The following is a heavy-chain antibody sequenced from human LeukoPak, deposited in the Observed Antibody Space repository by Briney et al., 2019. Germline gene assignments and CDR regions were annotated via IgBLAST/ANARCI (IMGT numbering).Heavy chain of an antibody. CDR2: INHSGST. V-gene: IGHV4-34*01. D-gene: IGHD2-21*01. CDR3: ARPYCGGDCYPMRGNAFDI. CDR1: GGSISGYY. Sequence: SETLSLTCTVSGGSISGYYWSWIRQPPGKGLEWIGEINHSGSTNYNPSLKSRVTISVDTSKNQFSLKLSSVTAADTAVYYCARPYCGGDCYPMRGNAFDIWGQGTMVTVSS. J-gene: IGHJ3*02.